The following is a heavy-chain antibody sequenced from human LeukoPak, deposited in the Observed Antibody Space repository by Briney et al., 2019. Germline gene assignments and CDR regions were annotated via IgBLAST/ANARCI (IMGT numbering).Heavy chain of an antibody. Sequence: TGGSLRLSCAASGFTFSSYSMNWVRQAPGKGLEWVSAISGNGGSTFYAGSVKGRFTISRDNSKNTLYLQMNSLRGDDTAVYYCAKPKSSGWSFFYYYLDVWGKGTTVTVSS. CDR1: GFTFSSYS. CDR3: AKPKSSGWSFFYYYLDV. J-gene: IGHJ6*03. CDR2: ISGNGGST. D-gene: IGHD6-19*01. V-gene: IGHV3-23*01.